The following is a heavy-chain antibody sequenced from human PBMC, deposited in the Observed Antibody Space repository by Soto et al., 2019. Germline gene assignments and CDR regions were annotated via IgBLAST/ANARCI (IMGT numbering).Heavy chain of an antibody. Sequence: QVHLEESGGGLVKPGGSLRFSCTASGFTFSDYYMSWIRQAPGKGLEWLAYISGSGSTTYYTDSVKGRFAISRDNARTSLYLQINSLRVEDSAVYYCARSSLTYFEFWGQGTLVTVSS. CDR2: ISGSGSTT. CDR1: GFTFSDYY. V-gene: IGHV3-11*01. CDR3: ARSSLTYFEF. J-gene: IGHJ4*02.